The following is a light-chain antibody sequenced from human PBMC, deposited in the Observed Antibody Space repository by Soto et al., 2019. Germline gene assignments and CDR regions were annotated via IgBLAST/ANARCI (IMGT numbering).Light chain of an antibody. CDR3: QQCGSSPS. Sequence: EIVLTQSPGTLSLSPGERATLYCRASQSVSSSYLAWYQQKPGQAPRLLIYDTSSRATGIPDRFSGSGSGTDFTLAISRLEPEDFAVYYCQQCGSSPSFGQGTKVELQ. J-gene: IGKJ1*01. CDR1: QSVSSSY. V-gene: IGKV3-20*01. CDR2: DTS.